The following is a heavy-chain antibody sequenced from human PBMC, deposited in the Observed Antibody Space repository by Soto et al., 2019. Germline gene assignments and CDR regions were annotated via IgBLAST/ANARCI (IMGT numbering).Heavy chain of an antibody. V-gene: IGHV4-30-2*01. CDR1: GGSIGGGGYS. Sequence: SETLSLTCAVSGGSIGGGGYSWSWIRQPPGGGLEWIGYMYHSGTFLKSPSLKTRLTMSLDMSKNQFSLTLNSMTAADTAVYYCARAQFYSGSGNYNNLMFDAWGQGIQVTSPQ. D-gene: IGHD3-10*01. J-gene: IGHJ5*02. CDR2: MYHSGTF. CDR3: ARAQFYSGSGNYNNLMFDA.